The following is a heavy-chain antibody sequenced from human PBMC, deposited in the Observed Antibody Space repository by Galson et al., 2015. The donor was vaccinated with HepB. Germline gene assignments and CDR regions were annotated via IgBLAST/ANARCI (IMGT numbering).Heavy chain of an antibody. D-gene: IGHD6-6*01. CDR2: ISYDGSNK. V-gene: IGHV3-30*18. J-gene: IGHJ3*02. CDR3: AKDRYSSSRADAFDI. Sequence: SLRLSCAASGFTFSSYGMHWVRQAPGKGLEWVAVISYDGSNKYYADSVKGRFTISRDNSKNTLYLQMNSLRAEDTAVYYCAKDRYSSSRADAFDIWGQGTMVTVSS. CDR1: GFTFSSYG.